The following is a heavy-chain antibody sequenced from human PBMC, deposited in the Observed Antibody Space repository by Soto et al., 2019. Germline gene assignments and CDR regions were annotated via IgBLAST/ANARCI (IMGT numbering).Heavy chain of an antibody. CDR1: GFTFSSYW. CDR2: IKQDGSEK. V-gene: IGHV3-7*01. CDR3: ARPYSSGWYYGAFDI. Sequence: PGGSLRLSCAASGFTFSSYWMSWVRQAPGKGLEWVANIKQDGSEKYYVDSVKGRFTISRDNAKNSLYLQMNSLRAEDTAVYYCARPYSSGWYYGAFDIWGQGTMVTVSS. J-gene: IGHJ3*02. D-gene: IGHD6-19*01.